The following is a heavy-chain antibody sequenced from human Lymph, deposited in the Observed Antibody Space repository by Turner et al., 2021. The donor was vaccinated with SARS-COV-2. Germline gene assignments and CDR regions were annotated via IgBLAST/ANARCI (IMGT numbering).Heavy chain of an antibody. CDR2: IYSGGST. CDR3: ARVLPYGDYFDY. Sequence: EVQLVESGGGLVQPGGSLRLSCAASEFTVSSNYMSWVRQAPGKGLEWVSIIYSGGSTYYADSVKGRITISRDNSKNTLYLQMNSLGAEDTAVYYCARVLPYGDYFDYWGQGTLVTVSS. J-gene: IGHJ4*02. V-gene: IGHV3-53*01. D-gene: IGHD4-17*01. CDR1: EFTVSSNY.